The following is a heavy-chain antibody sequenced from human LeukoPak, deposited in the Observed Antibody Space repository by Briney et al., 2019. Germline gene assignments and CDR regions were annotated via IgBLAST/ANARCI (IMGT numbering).Heavy chain of an antibody. J-gene: IGHJ4*02. Sequence: KPSETLSLTCAVYGGSFSGYYWSWIRQPPGKGLEWIGYIYYSGSTNYNPSLKSRVTISVDTSKNQFSLKLSSVTAADTAVYYCAGEAYDSSGRTVSYWGQGTLVTVSS. CDR2: IYYSGST. V-gene: IGHV4-59*01. CDR1: GGSFSGYY. D-gene: IGHD3-22*01. CDR3: AGEAYDSSGRTVSY.